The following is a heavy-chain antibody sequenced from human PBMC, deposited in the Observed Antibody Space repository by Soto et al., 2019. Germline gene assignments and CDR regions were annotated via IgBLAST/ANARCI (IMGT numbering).Heavy chain of an antibody. D-gene: IGHD2-21*02. CDR1: GFTFSSYW. CDR2: IKQDGSEK. CDR3: ARDPTYCGGDCYSGFDY. V-gene: IGHV3-7*01. Sequence: XGSLRLSCAASGFTFSSYWMSWVRQAPGRGLEWVANIKQDGSEKYYVDSVKGRFTISRDNAKNSLYLQMNSLRAEDTAVYYCARDPTYCGGDCYSGFDYWGHGTLVTVSS. J-gene: IGHJ4*01.